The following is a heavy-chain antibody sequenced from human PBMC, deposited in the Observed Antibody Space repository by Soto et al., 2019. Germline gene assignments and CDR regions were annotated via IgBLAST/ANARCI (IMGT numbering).Heavy chain of an antibody. J-gene: IGHJ4*02. CDR1: GFTFSSYA. CDR2: ISGSAGST. V-gene: IGHV3-23*01. Sequence: EVQLLESGGGLVQPGGSLRLSCAASGFTFSSYAMSWVRQAPGKGLEWVSAISGSAGSTYYVDSVKGRFTISRDNSKNTLYLQMNSLRAEDTAVFYCTKDLWPYLPAGGEFDSWGQGTLVTVSS. CDR3: TKDLWPYLPAGGEFDS. D-gene: IGHD3-16*01.